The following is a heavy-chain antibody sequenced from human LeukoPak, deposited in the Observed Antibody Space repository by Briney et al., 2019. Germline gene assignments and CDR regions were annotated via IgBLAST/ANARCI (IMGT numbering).Heavy chain of an antibody. D-gene: IGHD4-17*01. Sequence: GASVKVSCKASGYTFTSYGISWVRQATGQGLEWMGWINPHSGKTGYAQKFQGRVTMTRDTSASTAYMELSSLRSEDTAVYYCARLSSHYGDYKVDPWGQGTLVTVSS. CDR3: ARLSSHYGDYKVDP. V-gene: IGHV1-8*02. CDR1: GYTFTSYG. J-gene: IGHJ5*02. CDR2: INPHSGKT.